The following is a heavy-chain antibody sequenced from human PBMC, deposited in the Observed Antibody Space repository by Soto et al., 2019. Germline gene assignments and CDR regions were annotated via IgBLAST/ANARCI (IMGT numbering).Heavy chain of an antibody. V-gene: IGHV3-11*05. D-gene: IGHD6-25*01. CDR2: ISGSSSYT. CDR1: GFTFSDSY. J-gene: IGHJ4*02. CDR3: SRAYHSGHHDY. Sequence: QVQLVESGGGLVKPGGSLRLSCAASGFTFSDSYMSWIRQAPGKGLEWVSYISGSSSYTNYADSVRGRFTISRDNAKNSLYLQMNSLRAEDTAVYYCSRAYHSGHHDYWGQGTLVTVSS.